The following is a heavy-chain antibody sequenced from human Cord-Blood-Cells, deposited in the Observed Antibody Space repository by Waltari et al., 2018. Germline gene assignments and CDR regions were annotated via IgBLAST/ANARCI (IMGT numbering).Heavy chain of an antibody. D-gene: IGHD3-3*01. CDR2: INHSGST. V-gene: IGHV4-34*01. J-gene: IGHJ4*02. Sequence: QVQLQQWGAGLLKPSETLSLTCAVYGGSFSGYYWSWIRQPPGKGREWIGEINHSGSTNYTPSRKSRVAISVDTSKNQFSLKLSSVTAADTAVYYCARGRSRWSGYCDYWGQGTLVTGSS. CDR1: GGSFSGYY. CDR3: ARGRSRWSGYCDY.